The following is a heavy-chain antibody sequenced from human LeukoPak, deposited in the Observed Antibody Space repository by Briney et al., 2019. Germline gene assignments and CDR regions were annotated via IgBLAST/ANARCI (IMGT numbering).Heavy chain of an antibody. D-gene: IGHD5-18*01. V-gene: IGHV3-74*01. J-gene: IGHJ6*02. Sequence: GGSLRLSCAASGFTFSSYWMHWVRHAPGKGLVWVSRINSDGSSTSYADSVKGRFTISRENTKNTLYLQMNSLRAEDTAVYYCARESSYGYYYYYGMDVWGQGTTVTVSS. CDR1: GFTFSSYW. CDR2: INSDGSST. CDR3: ARESSYGYYYYYGMDV.